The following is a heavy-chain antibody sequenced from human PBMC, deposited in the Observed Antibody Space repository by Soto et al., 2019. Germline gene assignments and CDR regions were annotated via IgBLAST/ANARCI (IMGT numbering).Heavy chain of an antibody. CDR3: ARGIEGWYQGRYYYGMDV. CDR2: IYYSGST. V-gene: IGHV4-61*01. Sequence: QVQLQESGSGLVKPSETLSLTCTVSGGSVSSGSYYWSWIRQPPGKGLEWIGYIYYSGSTNYNPSLKSRVTISVDTSKNQFSRKRSSVTAADTAVYYWARGIEGWYQGRYYYGMDVWGQGTTVTVSS. D-gene: IGHD6-19*01. CDR1: GGSVSSGSYY. J-gene: IGHJ6*02.